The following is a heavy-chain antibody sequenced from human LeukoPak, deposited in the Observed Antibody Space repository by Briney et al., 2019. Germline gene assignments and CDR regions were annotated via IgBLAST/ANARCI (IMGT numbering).Heavy chain of an antibody. Sequence: GGSLRLSCTASGFSFSNYWMSWVRQAPGKGLEWVASIKQDESEKYYVDSVKGRFTTSRDNAKSSLYLQMNALRGEDTDVYYCARDYYGRRYYDFWSGPEYFQHWGQGTLVTVSS. CDR3: ARDYYGRRYYDFWSGPEYFQH. J-gene: IGHJ1*01. V-gene: IGHV3-7*03. D-gene: IGHD3-3*01. CDR2: IKQDESEK. CDR1: GFSFSNYW.